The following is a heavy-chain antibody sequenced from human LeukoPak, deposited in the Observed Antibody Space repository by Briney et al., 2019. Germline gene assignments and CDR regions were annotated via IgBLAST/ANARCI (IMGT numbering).Heavy chain of an antibody. CDR3: ARGLYVVRY. CDR2: IYYSGST. CDR1: GGSISSSSYY. D-gene: IGHD3-10*01. J-gene: IGHJ4*02. V-gene: IGHV4-39*01. Sequence: SETLSLTCTVSGGSISSSSYYWGWIRQPPGKGLEWIGSIYYSGSTYYNPSLKSRVTISVDTSKNQFSLKLSSVTAADTAVYYCARGLYVVRYWGQGTLVTVSS.